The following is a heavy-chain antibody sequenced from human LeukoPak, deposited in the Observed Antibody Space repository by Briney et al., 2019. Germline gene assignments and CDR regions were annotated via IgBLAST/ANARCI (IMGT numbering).Heavy chain of an antibody. Sequence: GGSLRLSCRASGFIFSNSAVSWVRQAPGKGLQWVSTVSGSGGVTYYTESVKGRFTISRDIGENTLFLQMSSLKAEDTAAYYCAKLKSVPYYFHFWGQGTQVTVSS. J-gene: IGHJ4*02. CDR1: GFIFSNSA. CDR2: VSGSGGVT. V-gene: IGHV3-23*01. CDR3: AKLKSVPYYFHF.